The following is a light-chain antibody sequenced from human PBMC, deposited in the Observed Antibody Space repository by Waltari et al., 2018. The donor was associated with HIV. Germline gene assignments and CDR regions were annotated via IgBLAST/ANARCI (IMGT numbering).Light chain of an antibody. J-gene: IGKJ4*02. V-gene: IGKV4-1*01. Sequence: DILMTQSPNSLAVSLGERATINCRSSQTIFHSSNNHNFLAWYQQKPGQPPKLFISWASTRESGVPDRFSGSGSGTNFSLTISSLQTDDVTVYYCQQYCSTPPTFGGGTKVEIK. CDR1: QTIFHSSNNHNF. CDR2: WAS. CDR3: QQYCSTPPT.